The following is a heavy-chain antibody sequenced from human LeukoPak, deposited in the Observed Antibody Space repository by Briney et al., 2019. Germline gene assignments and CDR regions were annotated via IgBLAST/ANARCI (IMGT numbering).Heavy chain of an antibody. V-gene: IGHV3-48*02. CDR2: ISSSSSTI. D-gene: IGHD3-22*01. Sequence: GGSLRLSCAASGFTFSSYSMNWVRQAPGKGLEWVSYISSSSSTIYYADSVRGRFTISRDNAKNSLYLQMNSLRDEDTAVYYCAVITLIVVGPYYFDYWGQGTLVTVSS. CDR3: AVITLIVVGPYYFDY. CDR1: GFTFSSYS. J-gene: IGHJ4*02.